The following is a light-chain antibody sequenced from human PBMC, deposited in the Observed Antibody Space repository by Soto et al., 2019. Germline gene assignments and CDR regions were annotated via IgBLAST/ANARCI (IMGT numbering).Light chain of an antibody. J-gene: IGKJ1*01. CDR2: GAS. Sequence: EIVMTQSLATLSVSPRERATLSCRASQSISSDVAWYQQKPGQAPRLLIYGASTTATGIPARFSGSGSGTEFTLTISSLQSEDFAVYNCQQYNTLLPETFAQGGNVDIK. V-gene: IGKV3-15*01. CDR1: QSISSD. CDR3: QQYNTLLPET.